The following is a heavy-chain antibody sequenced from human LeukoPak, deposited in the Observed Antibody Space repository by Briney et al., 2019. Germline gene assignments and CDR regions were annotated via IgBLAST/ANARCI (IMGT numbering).Heavy chain of an antibody. CDR2: INPNSGGT. CDR3: ARDRGELLRYFDWLPINYFDY. Sequence: GASVKVSCKASGYTFTGYYMHWVRQAPGQGLEWMGWINPNSGGTNYAQKFQGRVTMTRDTSISTAYMELSRLRSDDTAVYYCARDRGELLRYFDWLPINYFDYWGQEPWSPSPQ. J-gene: IGHJ4*01. V-gene: IGHV1-2*02. D-gene: IGHD3-9*01. CDR1: GYTFTGYY.